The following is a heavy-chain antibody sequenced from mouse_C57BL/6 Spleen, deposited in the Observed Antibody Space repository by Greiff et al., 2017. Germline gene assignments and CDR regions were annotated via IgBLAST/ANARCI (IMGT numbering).Heavy chain of an antibody. CDR1: GFTFSSYG. Sequence: EVKLVESGGDLVKPGGSLKLSCAASGFTFSSYGMSWVRQTPDKRLEWVATISSGGSYTYYPDSVKGRFTISRDNAKNTLYLQMSSLKSEDTSMXYCARYGDYFDYWGQGTTLTVSS. J-gene: IGHJ2*01. CDR3: ARYGDYFDY. V-gene: IGHV5-6*01. CDR2: ISSGGSYT. D-gene: IGHD2-10*02.